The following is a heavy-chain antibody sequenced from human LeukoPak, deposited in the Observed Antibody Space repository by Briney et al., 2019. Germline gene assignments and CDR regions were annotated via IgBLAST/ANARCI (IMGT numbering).Heavy chain of an antibody. D-gene: IGHD3-22*01. CDR3: ARAALSGYYPGFFDY. Sequence: ASVKVSCKASGGTLSSYAISGVRQAPGQGLEWMGGIIPIFGTANYAQKFQGRVTITTDESTSTAYMELSSLRSEDTAVYYCARAALSGYYPGFFDYWGQGTLVTVSS. V-gene: IGHV1-69*05. J-gene: IGHJ4*02. CDR2: IIPIFGTA. CDR1: GGTLSSYA.